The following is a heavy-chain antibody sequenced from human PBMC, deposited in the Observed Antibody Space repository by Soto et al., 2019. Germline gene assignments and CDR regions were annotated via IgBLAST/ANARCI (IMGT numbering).Heavy chain of an antibody. V-gene: IGHV3-11*06. CDR1: GFTFSDYY. CDR2: ISSSSSYT. Sequence: QVQLVESGGGLVKPGGSLRLSCAASGFTFSDYYMSWIRQAPGKGLEWVSYISSSSSYTNYADSVKGRFTISRDKAKNSLYLQMNSLSAEDTAVYYCARNSSGVYGMDVWGQGTTVTVSS. J-gene: IGHJ6*02. CDR3: ARNSSGVYGMDV. D-gene: IGHD6-25*01.